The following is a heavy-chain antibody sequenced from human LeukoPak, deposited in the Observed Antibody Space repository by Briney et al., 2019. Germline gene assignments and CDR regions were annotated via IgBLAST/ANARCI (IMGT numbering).Heavy chain of an antibody. V-gene: IGHV7-4-1*02. CDR2: INTNTGNP. Sequence: GASVKVSCKASGYTFTSYAMNWVRQAPGQGLEWMGWINTNTGNPTYAQGFTGRFVFSLDTSVSTAYLQISSLKAEDTAVYYCARTISSQRLYYYYYYMDVWGKGTTVTVSS. J-gene: IGHJ6*03. CDR1: GYTFTSYA. CDR3: ARTISSQRLYYYYYYMDV. D-gene: IGHD6-13*01.